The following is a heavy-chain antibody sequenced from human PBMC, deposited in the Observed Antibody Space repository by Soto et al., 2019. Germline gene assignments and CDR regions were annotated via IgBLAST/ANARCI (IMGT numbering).Heavy chain of an antibody. Sequence: GASVKVSCKASGYTFTSYAMHWVRQAPGQRLEWMGWINAGNGNTKYSQKFQGRVTITRDTSASTAYMELSSLRSEDTAVYYCARVRQVGATRYYFDYWGDAILVTVPS. J-gene: IGHJ4*01. CDR2: INAGNGNT. CDR3: ARVRQVGATRYYFDY. V-gene: IGHV1-3*01. D-gene: IGHD1-26*01. CDR1: GYTFTSYA.